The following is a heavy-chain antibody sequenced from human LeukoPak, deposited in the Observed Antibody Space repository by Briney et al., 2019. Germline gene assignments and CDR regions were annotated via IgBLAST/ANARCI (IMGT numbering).Heavy chain of an antibody. V-gene: IGHV4-4*08. J-gene: IGHJ4*02. D-gene: IGHD6-6*01. CDR1: GGSISSYY. CDR2: MSNSGST. Sequence: SETLSLTCTVSGGSISSYYWSWIRQPPGKGLEWIGYMSNSGSTNYNPSLKSRVTVSVDTSKNQFSLKLSSVTAADTAVYYCARFGTSSSRFFDQWGQGTLVTVSS. CDR3: ARFGTSSSRFFDQ.